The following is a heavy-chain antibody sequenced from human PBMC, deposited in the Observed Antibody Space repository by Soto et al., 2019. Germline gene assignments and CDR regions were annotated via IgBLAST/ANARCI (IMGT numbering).Heavy chain of an antibody. CDR2: ISSSSSTT. CDR3: ARDHYSSSWYPYAFDI. Sequence: EVQLVESGGGLVQPGGSLRLSCAASGFTFSSYSMNWVRQAPGKGLEWVSYISSSSSTTYYADSVKGRFTISRDNAKNSLYLQMNSLRDEDTAVYYCARDHYSSSWYPYAFDIWGQGTMVTVSS. CDR1: GFTFSSYS. D-gene: IGHD6-13*01. J-gene: IGHJ3*02. V-gene: IGHV3-48*02.